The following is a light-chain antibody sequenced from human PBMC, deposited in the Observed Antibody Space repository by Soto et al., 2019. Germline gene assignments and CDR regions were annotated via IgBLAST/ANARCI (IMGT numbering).Light chain of an antibody. CDR3: QQYGSSPPYT. J-gene: IGKJ2*01. V-gene: IGKV3-20*01. Sequence: EIVLTQSPGTLSWSPGERATLSCRASQSVSSRYLAWYQQKPGQAPSLLIYGASSRATGIPDRFSGGGSGTDFTLTISRLEPEDFAVYYCQQYGSSPPYTFGQGTKLEIK. CDR2: GAS. CDR1: QSVSSRY.